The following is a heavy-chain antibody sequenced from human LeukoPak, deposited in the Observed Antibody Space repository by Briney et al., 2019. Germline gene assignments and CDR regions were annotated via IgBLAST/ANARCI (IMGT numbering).Heavy chain of an antibody. Sequence: GGSLRLSCAASGFTFSSYSMNWVRQAPGKGLEWVSSISSSSSYIYYADSVKGRFTISRDNAKNSLYLQMNSLRAEDTAVYYCTTDSHKVVTRLSDAFDIWGQGTMVTVSS. CDR2: ISSSSSYI. D-gene: IGHD4-23*01. CDR1: GFTFSSYS. CDR3: TTDSHKVVTRLSDAFDI. V-gene: IGHV3-21*01. J-gene: IGHJ3*02.